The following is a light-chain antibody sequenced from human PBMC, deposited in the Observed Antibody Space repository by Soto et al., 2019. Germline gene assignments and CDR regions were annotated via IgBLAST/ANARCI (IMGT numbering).Light chain of an antibody. V-gene: IGKV3-20*01. Sequence: EIVLTQSPGILSLSPGERATLSCRASQSVSSNLAWYQQKPGQAPRLLIYGASTRATGTPARFSGSASGPDFTLTINRLEPEDFAVYYCQLYGISPQFGQGTRLEIK. J-gene: IGKJ5*01. CDR3: QLYGISPQ. CDR2: GAS. CDR1: QSVSSN.